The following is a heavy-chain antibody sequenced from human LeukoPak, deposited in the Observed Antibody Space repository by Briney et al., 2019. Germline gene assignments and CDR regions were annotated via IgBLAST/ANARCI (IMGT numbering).Heavy chain of an antibody. CDR2: ISYTGNT. Sequence: SETLSLTCTVSGVFINSNTYSWGWIRQPPGEGLEWIGTISYTGNTYYNSSLKSRLTISVDTSKTQFSLKLSSVTAADTAVYHCARGRFGELSWFDPWGQGTLVTVSS. CDR3: ARGRFGELSWFDP. V-gene: IGHV4-39*07. D-gene: IGHD3-10*01. CDR1: GVFINSNTYS. J-gene: IGHJ5*02.